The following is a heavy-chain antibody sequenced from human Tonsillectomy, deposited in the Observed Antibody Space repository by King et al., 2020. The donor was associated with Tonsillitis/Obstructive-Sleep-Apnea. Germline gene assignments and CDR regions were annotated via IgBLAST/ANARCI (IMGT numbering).Heavy chain of an antibody. CDR1: GFTFSSYA. Sequence: VQLVESGGGVVQPGRSLRLSCAASGFTFSSYAMHWVRQAPGKGLEWVAVISYDGSNKYYADSVKGRFTISRDNSKNTLYLQMNSLRAEDTAVYYCAKEEGDIVVVPAAVSLVYYHYGMDVWGQGTTVTVPS. CDR2: ISYDGSNK. CDR3: AKEEGDIVVVPAAVSLVYYHYGMDV. J-gene: IGHJ6*02. D-gene: IGHD2-2*01. V-gene: IGHV3-30*18.